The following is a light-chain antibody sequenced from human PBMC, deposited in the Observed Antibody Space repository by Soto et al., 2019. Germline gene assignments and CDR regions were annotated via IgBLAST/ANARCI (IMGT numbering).Light chain of an antibody. Sequence: QSVLTQPASVSASPGQSIAISCTGTDSDIGGYDHVSWYQQHPGKAPKLFLYDVTNRPSGVSSRFSGSKAGRTASLTISGLQTEDEADYYCSSHTSSTALVFGTGTKLTVL. CDR3: SSHTSSTALV. V-gene: IGLV2-14*03. CDR1: DSDIGGYDH. J-gene: IGLJ1*01. CDR2: DVT.